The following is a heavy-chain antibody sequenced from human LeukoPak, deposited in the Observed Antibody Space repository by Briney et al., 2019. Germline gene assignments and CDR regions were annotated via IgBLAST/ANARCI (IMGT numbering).Heavy chain of an antibody. CDR3: ARDPPYYYDSSGYYHY. D-gene: IGHD3-22*01. Sequence: GGSLRLSCAASGFTFDDYGMSWVRQAPGKGLEWGSGINWNGGSTGYADSVKGRFTISRDNAKNSLYLQMNSLRAEDTALYYCARDPPYYYDSSGYYHYWGQGTLVTVSS. J-gene: IGHJ4*02. CDR2: INWNGGST. V-gene: IGHV3-20*04. CDR1: GFTFDDYG.